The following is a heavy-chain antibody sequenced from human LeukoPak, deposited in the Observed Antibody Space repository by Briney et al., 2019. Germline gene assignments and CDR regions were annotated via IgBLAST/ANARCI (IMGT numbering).Heavy chain of an antibody. CDR1: GYTFTGYY. CDR2: INPNSGGT. D-gene: IGHD3-22*01. CDR3: ARVGSSGLMGNY. J-gene: IGHJ4*02. Sequence: ASVKVSCKASGYTFTGYYMHWVRQAPGQGLEWMGWINPNSGGTNYAQKFQGRVTMTRDTSTSTAYMELRSLRSDDTAVYYCARVGSSGLMGNYWGQGTLVTVSS. V-gene: IGHV1-2*02.